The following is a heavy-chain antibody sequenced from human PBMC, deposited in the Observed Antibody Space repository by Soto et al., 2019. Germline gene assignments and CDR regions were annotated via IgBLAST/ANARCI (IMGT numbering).Heavy chain of an antibody. CDR1: GGSFSDYY. CDR2: INHSGST. Sequence: SETLSLTCAVYGGSFSDYYWSWIRQPPGKGLEWIGEINHSGSTNYNPSLKSRVTISVDTPKSQFSLKLSSVTAADTAVYYCASRGTTTYCSGGSCYARGFEYWGQGTLVTVS. CDR3: ASRGTTTYCSGGSCYARGFEY. D-gene: IGHD2-15*01. V-gene: IGHV4-34*01. J-gene: IGHJ4*02.